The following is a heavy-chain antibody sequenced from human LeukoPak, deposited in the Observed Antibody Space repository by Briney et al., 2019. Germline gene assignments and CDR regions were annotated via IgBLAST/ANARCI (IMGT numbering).Heavy chain of an antibody. CDR3: ARHGCSGGSCYWT. V-gene: IGHV4-39*01. J-gene: IGHJ5*02. CDR2: IYYSGST. CDR1: GGSTSSSSYY. D-gene: IGHD2-15*01. Sequence: SETLSLTCTVSGGSTSSSSYYWGWIRQPPGKGLEWIGSIYYSGSTYYNPSLKSRVTISVDTSKNQFSLKLSSVTAADTAVYYCARHGCSGGSCYWTWGQGTLVTVSS.